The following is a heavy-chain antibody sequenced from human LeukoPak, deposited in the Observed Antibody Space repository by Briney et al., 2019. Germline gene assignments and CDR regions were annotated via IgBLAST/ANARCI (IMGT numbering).Heavy chain of an antibody. Sequence: GASVKVSCKASGYTFTGYYIHWVRQGPGQGLEWMGWINPNSGGTNSAQKFQGRVTLTRDTSISTAYLELSSLRSDDTAVYYCARDLGSGWIIVDYWGQGTLVTVSS. J-gene: IGHJ4*02. V-gene: IGHV1-2*02. CDR2: INPNSGGT. D-gene: IGHD6-19*01. CDR3: ARDLGSGWIIVDY. CDR1: GYTFTGYY.